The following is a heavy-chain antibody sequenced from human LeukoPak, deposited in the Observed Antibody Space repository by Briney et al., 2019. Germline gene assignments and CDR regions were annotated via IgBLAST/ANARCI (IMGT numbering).Heavy chain of an antibody. CDR2: IIPIFGTA. D-gene: IGHD1-26*01. Sequence: ASVKVSCKASGYTFTSCAISWVRQAPGQGLEWMGGIIPIFGTANYAQKFQGRVTITADKSTSTAYMELSSLRSEDTDVYYCARSSGSYYFASTDYWGQGTLVNVYS. CDR3: ARSSGSYYFASTDY. CDR1: GYTFTSCA. V-gene: IGHV1-69*06. J-gene: IGHJ4*02.